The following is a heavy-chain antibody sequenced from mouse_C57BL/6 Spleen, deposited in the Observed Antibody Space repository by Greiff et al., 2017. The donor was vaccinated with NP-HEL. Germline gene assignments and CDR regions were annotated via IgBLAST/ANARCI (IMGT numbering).Heavy chain of an antibody. CDR3: TRVLTTVVAFDY. CDR1: GFTFSSYA. CDR2: ISSGGDYI. D-gene: IGHD1-1*01. J-gene: IGHJ2*01. Sequence: DVQLVESGEGLVKPGGSLKLSCAASGFTFSSYAMSWVRQTPEKRLEWVAYISSGGDYIYYADTVKGRFTISRDNARNTLYLQMSSLKSEDTAMYYCTRVLTTVVAFDYWGQGTTLTVSS. V-gene: IGHV5-9-1*02.